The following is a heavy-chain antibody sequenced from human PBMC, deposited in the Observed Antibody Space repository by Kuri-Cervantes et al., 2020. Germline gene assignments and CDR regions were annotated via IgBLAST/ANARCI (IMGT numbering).Heavy chain of an antibody. Sequence: ASVKVSCKASGYTFTGYYMHWVRQAPGQGLEWMGWINPNSGGTNYAQKFQGWVTMTRDTPISTAYMELSRLRSDDTAVYYCARGSQWYTATASDYWGQGTLVTVSS. V-gene: IGHV1-2*04. J-gene: IGHJ4*02. CDR3: ARGSQWYTATASDY. CDR1: GYTFTGYY. D-gene: IGHD1-14*01. CDR2: INPNSGGT.